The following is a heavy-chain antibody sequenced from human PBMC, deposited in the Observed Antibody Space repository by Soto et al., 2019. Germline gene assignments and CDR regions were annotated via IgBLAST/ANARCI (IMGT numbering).Heavy chain of an antibody. CDR3: ATGADSRGDY. V-gene: IGHV4-31*03. J-gene: IGHJ4*02. CDR2: IYHSGST. D-gene: IGHD4-4*01. CDR1: GGSISSGAYS. Sequence: SETLSLTCTVSGGSISSGAYSWNWIRQHPGKGLEWIGYIYHSGSTYYNPSLQSRVTISVDTSKNQFSLKVISVTAADTAVYYCATGADSRGDYWGQGTLVTVSS.